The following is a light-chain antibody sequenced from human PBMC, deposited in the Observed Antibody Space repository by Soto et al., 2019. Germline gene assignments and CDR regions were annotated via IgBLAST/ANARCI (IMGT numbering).Light chain of an antibody. CDR2: EAT. CDR3: CSYAGNSRT. Sequence: QPAPLPGFPGTPIPSSCPGSILDVGSYNLVSWYQHHPGKVPKVIIYEATKRPSGVSSRFSGSKSPNAASLTISGLQAEDEADYYCCSYAGNSRTFGSGTKVTVL. J-gene: IGLJ1*01. V-gene: IGLV2-23*01. CDR1: ILDVGSYNL.